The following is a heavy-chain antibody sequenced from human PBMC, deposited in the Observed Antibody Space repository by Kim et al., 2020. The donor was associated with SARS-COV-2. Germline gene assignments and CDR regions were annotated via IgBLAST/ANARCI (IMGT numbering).Heavy chain of an antibody. J-gene: IGHJ4*02. D-gene: IGHD4-17*01. CDR1: GGSVRSGGYY. CDR3: AREVYGDSFDY. V-gene: IGHV4-61*08. CDR2: LYYSGST. Sequence: SETLSLTCTVSGGSVRSGGYYWSWIRQPPGKGLEWIGYLYYSGSTNYNPSLKSRVTISVDTSKNQFSLKLRSVTAADTAVYYCAREVYGDSFDYWGQGTL.